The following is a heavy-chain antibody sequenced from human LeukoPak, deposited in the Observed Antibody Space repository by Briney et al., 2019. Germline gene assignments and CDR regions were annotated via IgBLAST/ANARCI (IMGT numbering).Heavy chain of an antibody. V-gene: IGHV4-34*01. Sequence: PSETLSLTCAVYGGSFSGYYWSWICQPPGKGLEWIGEINHSGSTNYNPSLKSRVTISVDTSKNQFSLKLSSVTAADTAVYYCARAYYDFWSGYQFDYWGQGTLVTVSS. D-gene: IGHD3-3*01. CDR3: ARAYYDFWSGYQFDY. CDR2: INHSGST. J-gene: IGHJ4*02. CDR1: GGSFSGYY.